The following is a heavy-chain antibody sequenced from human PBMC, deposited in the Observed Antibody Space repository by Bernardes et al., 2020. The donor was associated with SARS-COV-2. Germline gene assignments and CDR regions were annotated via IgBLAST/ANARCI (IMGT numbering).Heavy chain of an antibody. CDR1: GGSIIRYY. D-gene: IGHD3-16*01. CDR2: IYYSGST. Sequence: TLSLTCTVSGGSIIRYYWSWVRQPPGKGLEWIGNIYYSGSTNYNLSLKSRVTITVDTSENHFSLKLSSVTAADTAVYYCAKGGGRFSWFDPWGRGTLVTVSS. CDR3: AKGGGRFSWFDP. V-gene: IGHV4-59*12. J-gene: IGHJ5*02.